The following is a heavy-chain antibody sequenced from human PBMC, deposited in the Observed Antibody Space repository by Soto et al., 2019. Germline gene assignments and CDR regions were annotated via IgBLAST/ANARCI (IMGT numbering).Heavy chain of an antibody. J-gene: IGHJ6*02. CDR1: GFTFSKNA. Sequence: GGSLSLSCAASGFTFSKNAMSWVRQAPGKGLEWVSGISGSGDSTYYADSVKGRFTISRDNSKNTLYLEMNGLRAEDTAVYYCLKYCSSTSCYSYYAMDVWGQGTTVTVSS. CDR3: LKYCSSTSCYSYYAMDV. V-gene: IGHV3-23*01. CDR2: ISGSGDST. D-gene: IGHD2-2*01.